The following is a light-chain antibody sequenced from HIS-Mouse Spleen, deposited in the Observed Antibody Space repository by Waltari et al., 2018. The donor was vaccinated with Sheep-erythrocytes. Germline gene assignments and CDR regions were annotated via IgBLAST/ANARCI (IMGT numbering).Light chain of an antibody. Sequence: QSVLTQPPSASGTPGQRVTISCSGSSSNIGSNTVNWYQQLPGTAPKLLIYSNTQRRSGVPDRFSGSKSGTSASLAISGLQSEDEADYYCAAWDDSLNGYVFGTGTKVTVL. CDR3: AAWDDSLNGYV. J-gene: IGLJ1*01. V-gene: IGLV1-44*01. CDR1: SSNIGSNT. CDR2: SNT.